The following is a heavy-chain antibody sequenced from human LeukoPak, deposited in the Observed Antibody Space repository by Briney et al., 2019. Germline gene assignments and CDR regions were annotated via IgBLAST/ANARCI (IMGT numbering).Heavy chain of an antibody. J-gene: IGHJ4*02. CDR1: GFTFSNYW. Sequence: GGSLRLSCAASGFTFSNYWIHWVRHVPGKGLVWVERIKDGGTTTDYADSVKGRFTISRDDAKSTLYLHMNSLRAEDTAVYYCTTIRPGYWGQGTLVTVSP. CDR2: IKDGGTTT. D-gene: IGHD1-26*01. V-gene: IGHV3-74*01. CDR3: TTIRPGY.